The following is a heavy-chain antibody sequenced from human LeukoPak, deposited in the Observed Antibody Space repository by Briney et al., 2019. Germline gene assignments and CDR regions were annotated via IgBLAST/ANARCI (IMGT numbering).Heavy chain of an antibody. CDR3: ARLPAAINGYFDP. CDR2: ISGGGAGT. V-gene: IGHV3-23*01. CDR1: RFTFSSYA. J-gene: IGHJ5*02. Sequence: GGSLRLSCAASRFTFSSYAMSWVRQAPGKGLEWVSAISGGGAGTYYADSVKGRFTISRGNSKNTLYLQMYSLRAEDTAVYYCARLPAAINGYFDPWGQGTLVTVSS. D-gene: IGHD2-2*01.